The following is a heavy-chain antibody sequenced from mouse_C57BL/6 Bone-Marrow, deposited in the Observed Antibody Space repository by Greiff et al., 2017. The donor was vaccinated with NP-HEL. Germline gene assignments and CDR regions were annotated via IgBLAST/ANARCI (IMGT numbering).Heavy chain of an antibody. CDR2: IYPRSGNT. Sequence: VKLVESGAELARPGASVKLSCKASGYTFTSYGISWVKQRTGQGLEWIGEIYPRSGNTYYNEKFKGKATLTADKSSSTAYMELRSLTSEDSAVYFCARAYGSSYDFDDWGQGTTLTVSS. CDR3: ARAYGSSYDFDD. D-gene: IGHD1-1*01. J-gene: IGHJ2*01. CDR1: GYTFTSYG. V-gene: IGHV1-81*01.